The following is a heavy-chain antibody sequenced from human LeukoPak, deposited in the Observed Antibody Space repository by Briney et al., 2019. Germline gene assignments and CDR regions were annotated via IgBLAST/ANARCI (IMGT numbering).Heavy chain of an antibody. J-gene: IGHJ4*02. V-gene: IGHV3-30*18. Sequence: GSLRLSCAASGFTFSSYSMHWVRQAPGKGLEWVGVVLYDGSMQYYADPAKGRFTISRDNSRNTLYLQMNSLTAEDTAVYYCAKHPSPVFGGGSYFEDWGQGTLVTVSS. CDR2: VLYDGSMQ. CDR3: AKHPSPVFGGGSYFED. D-gene: IGHD3-16*01. CDR1: GFTFSSYS.